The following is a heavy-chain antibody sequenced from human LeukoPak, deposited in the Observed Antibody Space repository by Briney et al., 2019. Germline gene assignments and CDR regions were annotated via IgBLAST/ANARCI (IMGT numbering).Heavy chain of an antibody. CDR3: ARERAHDWYFDL. Sequence: PSEALSLTCTVSGDSITSHYWGWIRQPARKGLEWIGHIYNTGSTNYNPSLNSRVTMSVDTSKNQFSLTLSSVTAADTAVYYCARERAHDWYFDLWGRGTLVAVSS. CDR1: GDSITSHY. CDR2: IYNTGST. J-gene: IGHJ2*01. V-gene: IGHV4-4*07.